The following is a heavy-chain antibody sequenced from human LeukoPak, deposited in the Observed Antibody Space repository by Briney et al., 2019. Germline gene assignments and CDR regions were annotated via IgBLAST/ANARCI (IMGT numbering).Heavy chain of an antibody. Sequence: PSETLSLTCAVYGGSFSGYYWSWIRQPPGKGLGWIGEINHSGSTNYNPPLKSRVTISVDTSKNQFSLKLSSVTAADTAVYYCAREKLLWFGLDPWGQGTLVTVSS. D-gene: IGHD3-10*01. CDR2: INHSGST. J-gene: IGHJ5*02. CDR3: AREKLLWFGLDP. CDR1: GGSFSGYY. V-gene: IGHV4-34*01.